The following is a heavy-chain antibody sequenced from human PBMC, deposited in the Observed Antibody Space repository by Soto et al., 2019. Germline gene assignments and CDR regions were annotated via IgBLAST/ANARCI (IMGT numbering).Heavy chain of an antibody. D-gene: IGHD6-19*01. CDR1: GYTFSRFA. CDR2: INTANGNT. V-gene: IGHV1-3*04. Sequence: QVILVQSGAEVEGPGASVQVSCKASGYTFSRFAIYWVRQAPGQRLEWMGWINTANGNTKVSQKFQGRVTLTTATSASAAYMELRGLRSEDTAVYFCARGREVPGTLRDPYPYYNMDFWGKGTTITVPS. CDR3: ARGREVPGTLRDPYPYYNMDF. J-gene: IGHJ6*03.